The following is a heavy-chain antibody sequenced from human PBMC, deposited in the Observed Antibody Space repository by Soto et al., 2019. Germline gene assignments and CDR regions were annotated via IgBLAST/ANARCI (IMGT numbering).Heavy chain of an antibody. CDR1: GVTFSPYT. D-gene: IGHD7-27*01. CDR3: TRDWEITASNWSFGGF. Sequence: QVQLVQSGAEVTKPGSSVKVSCKASGVTFSPYTINWVRQAPGQGLEWMGRSIPFHGVTNYAQKYQARVTITADKSTSTAYMELSGLRFEETAMYYWTRDWEITASNWSFGGFWGRGTLGTVS. J-gene: IGHJ4*02. CDR2: SIPFHGVT. V-gene: IGHV1-69*08.